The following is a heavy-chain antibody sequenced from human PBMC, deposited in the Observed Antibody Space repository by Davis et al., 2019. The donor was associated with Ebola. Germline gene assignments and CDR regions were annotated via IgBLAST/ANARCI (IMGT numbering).Heavy chain of an antibody. Sequence: PGGSLRLSCVVSGFTFNIYGMSWVRQAPGKGLEWVSTINGGGDSAYYADSVKGRFTISRDNSKNTLYLEMNSLRVEDTAVYYCAKRRGGSSWGWFDYWGQGTLVTVSS. J-gene: IGHJ4*02. D-gene: IGHD2-15*01. CDR3: AKRRGGSSWGWFDY. CDR2: INGGGDSA. CDR1: GFTFNIYG. V-gene: IGHV3-23*01.